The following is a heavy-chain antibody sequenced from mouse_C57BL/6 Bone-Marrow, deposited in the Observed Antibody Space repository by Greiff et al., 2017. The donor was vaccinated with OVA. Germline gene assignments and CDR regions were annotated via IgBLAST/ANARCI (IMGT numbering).Heavy chain of an antibody. J-gene: IGHJ4*01. CDR2: IDPSDSYT. CDR3: AREGANWGYYYAMDY. CDR1: GYTFTSYW. Sequence: QVQLQQSGAELVMPGASVKLSCKASGYTFTSYWMHWVKQRPGQGLEWIGEIDPSDSYTNYNQKFKGKSTLTVDKSSSTAYMQLSSLTSEDSAVYYCAREGANWGYYYAMDYWGQGTSVTVSS. V-gene: IGHV1-69*01. D-gene: IGHD4-1*01.